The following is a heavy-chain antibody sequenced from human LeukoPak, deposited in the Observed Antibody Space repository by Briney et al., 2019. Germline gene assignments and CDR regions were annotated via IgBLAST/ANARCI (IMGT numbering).Heavy chain of an antibody. V-gene: IGHV1-2*02. Sequence: GASVKVSCKASGYTFTGYYMHWVRQAPGQGLEWMGWINPNSGGTNYAQKFQGRVTMTRDTSISTAYMELSRLRSDDTAVYYCARGIVVVVADIDYWGQGTLVTVSS. D-gene: IGHD2-15*01. CDR2: INPNSGGT. J-gene: IGHJ4*02. CDR3: ARGIVVVVADIDY. CDR1: GYTFTGYY.